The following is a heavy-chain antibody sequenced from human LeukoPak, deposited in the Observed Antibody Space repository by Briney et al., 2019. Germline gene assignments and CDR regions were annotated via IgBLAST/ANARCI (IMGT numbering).Heavy chain of an antibody. J-gene: IGHJ4*02. CDR1: GVSFSGYY. V-gene: IGHV4-34*01. CDR2: INHSGST. Sequence: SETPSLTCAVYGVSFSGYYWSWIRQPPGKGLEWIGEINHSGSTNYNPSLKSRVTISVDTSKNQFSLKLSSVTAADTAVYYCARERRSVYCSSTSCPFFDYWGQGTLVTVSS. D-gene: IGHD2-2*01. CDR3: ARERRSVYCSSTSCPFFDY.